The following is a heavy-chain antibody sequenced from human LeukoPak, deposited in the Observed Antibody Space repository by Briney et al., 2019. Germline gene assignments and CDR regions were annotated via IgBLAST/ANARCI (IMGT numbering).Heavy chain of an antibody. V-gene: IGHV3-64*01. Sequence: GGSLRLSCAASGFTFSSYPMHWVRQAPGKGLEYISGISGNGGTTYYANSVKGRFTISRDNSKNTLYLQMGNLRADDMAVYYCARDRRPLNIAAPGIWGQGTLVTVSS. J-gene: IGHJ4*02. CDR3: ARDRRPLNIAAPGI. CDR2: ISGNGGTT. CDR1: GFTFSSYP. D-gene: IGHD6-13*01.